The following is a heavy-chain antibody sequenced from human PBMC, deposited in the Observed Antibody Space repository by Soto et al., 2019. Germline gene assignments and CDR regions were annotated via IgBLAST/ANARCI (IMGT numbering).Heavy chain of an antibody. J-gene: IGHJ4*02. CDR2: IYYSGNT. CDR3: ARGYCSSTSCYEFDD. Sequence: SETLSLTCTVSSGSISSYYWNWIRQPPGKGLEWIGSIYYSGNTNYSPSLKSRVTISVDTSKKQFSLKLTSVTAADTAMYYCARGYCSSTSCYEFDDWGQGTRVTVAS. V-gene: IGHV4-59*01. D-gene: IGHD2-2*01. CDR1: SGSISSYY.